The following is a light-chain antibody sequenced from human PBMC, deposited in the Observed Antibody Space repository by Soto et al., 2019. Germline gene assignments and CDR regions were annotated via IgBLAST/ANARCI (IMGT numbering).Light chain of an antibody. J-gene: IGKJ5*01. CDR1: QSVISS. CDR3: QQYGSSPIT. V-gene: IGKV3-20*01. Sequence: EIVLTQSPGTLSLSPGERATLSCGASQSVISSLAWYQQKTVQAPRLLISDASSRATGIPDRFSGSGSETDFTLTISRLEPEDFALYYCQQYGSSPITFGQGTRLEIK. CDR2: DAS.